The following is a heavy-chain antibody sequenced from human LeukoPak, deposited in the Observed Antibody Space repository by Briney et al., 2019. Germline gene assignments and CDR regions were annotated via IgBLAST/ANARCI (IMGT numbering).Heavy chain of an antibody. V-gene: IGHV3-53*01. Sequence: SGGSLRLSCAASGFTVSSNYMSWVRQAPGKGLEWVSVIYSGGSTYCADSVKGRFTISRDNSKNTLYLQMNSLRAEDTAVYYCARDGFYYDSSGPFDYWGQGTLVTVSS. D-gene: IGHD3-22*01. CDR3: ARDGFYYDSSGPFDY. J-gene: IGHJ4*02. CDR2: IYSGGST. CDR1: GFTVSSNY.